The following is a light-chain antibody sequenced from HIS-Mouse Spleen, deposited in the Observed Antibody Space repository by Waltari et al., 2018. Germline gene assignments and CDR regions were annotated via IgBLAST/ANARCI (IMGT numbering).Light chain of an antibody. J-gene: IGKJ1*01. V-gene: IGKV3-15*01. CDR3: QQYNNWRPWT. Sequence: EIVMTQSPATLSVSPGERATLSCRASQSVNSNLAWYQQKPGQAPRLLIYGASTRATGIPARFSGSGSGTEFTLTISSMQSEDFAVYYCQQYNNWRPWTFGQGTKVEIK. CDR2: GAS. CDR1: QSVNSN.